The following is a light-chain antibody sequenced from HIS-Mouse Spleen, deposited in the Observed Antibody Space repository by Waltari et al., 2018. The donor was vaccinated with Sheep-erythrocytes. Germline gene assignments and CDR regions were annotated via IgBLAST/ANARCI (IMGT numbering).Light chain of an antibody. CDR3: SSYAGSNNWV. Sequence: QSALTQPPSASGSPGQSVTISCTGTSSDVGGYNYVSWDQQHPGKAPKLMIYEVSKRPSGVPDRVSGSKSGNTASLTVSGLQAEDEADYYCSSYAGSNNWVFGGVTKLTVL. CDR1: SSDVGGYNY. CDR2: EVS. V-gene: IGLV2-8*01. J-gene: IGLJ3*02.